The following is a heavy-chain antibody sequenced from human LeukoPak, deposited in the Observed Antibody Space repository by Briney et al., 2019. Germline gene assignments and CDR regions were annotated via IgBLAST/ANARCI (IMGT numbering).Heavy chain of an antibody. J-gene: IGHJ3*02. CDR1: GFTFSSYW. CDR2: IKQDGSEK. D-gene: IGHD3-22*01. V-gene: IGHV3-7*01. Sequence: GGSLRLSCAASGFTFSSYWMSWVRQAPGKGLEWVANIKQDGSEKYYVDSVKGRFTISRDNAKNSLYLQMNSLRAEDTAVYYCARAKESITMIVVAPVGAFDIWGQGTMVTVSS. CDR3: ARAKESITMIVVAPVGAFDI.